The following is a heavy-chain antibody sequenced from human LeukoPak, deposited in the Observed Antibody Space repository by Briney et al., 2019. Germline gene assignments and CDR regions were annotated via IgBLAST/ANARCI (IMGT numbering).Heavy chain of an antibody. CDR3: ARVSSTSCYD. CDR1: GFTFSSYE. J-gene: IGHJ4*02. Sequence: GGSLRLSCAASGFTFSSYEMNWVRQAPGKGLEWVSYISSSASTIYYADSVKGRFTISRDNAKNSLYLQMNSLRAEDTAVYYCARVSSTSCYDWGQGTLLTVSS. CDR2: ISSSASTI. V-gene: IGHV3-48*03. D-gene: IGHD2-2*01.